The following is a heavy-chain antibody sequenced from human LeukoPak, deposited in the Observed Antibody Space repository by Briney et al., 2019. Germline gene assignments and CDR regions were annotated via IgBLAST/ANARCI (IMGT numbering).Heavy chain of an antibody. J-gene: IGHJ6*03. V-gene: IGHV3-74*01. CDR3: ARIGGGSFPHYYYYMDV. CDR1: GFTFSSYW. CDR2: INTDGSST. D-gene: IGHD2-15*01. Sequence: GGSLRLSCAASGFTFSSYWMHWVRQAPGKGLVWVSRINTDGSSTSYADSVKGRFAISRDNAKNTLYLQMNSLRAEDTAVYYCARIGGGSFPHYYYYMDVWGKGTTVTVSS.